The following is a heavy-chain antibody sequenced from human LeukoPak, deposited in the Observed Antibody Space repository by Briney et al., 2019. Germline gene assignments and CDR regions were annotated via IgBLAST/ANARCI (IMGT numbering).Heavy chain of an antibody. D-gene: IGHD1-26*01. CDR3: ARRYSGSYQRGLFFDY. Sequence: GASVKVSCKASGYTFTSYGISWVRQAPGQGLEWMGWISAYNGNTNYAQKLQGRVTMTTDTSTSTAYMELRSLRSEDTAVYYCARRYSGSYQRGLFFDYWGQGTLVTVSS. J-gene: IGHJ4*02. CDR2: ISAYNGNT. V-gene: IGHV1-18*01. CDR1: GYTFTSYG.